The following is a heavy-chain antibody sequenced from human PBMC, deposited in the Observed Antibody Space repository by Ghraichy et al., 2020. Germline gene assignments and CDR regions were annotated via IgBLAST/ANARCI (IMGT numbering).Heavy chain of an antibody. D-gene: IGHD5-24*01. Sequence: LRLSCAASGFTFSSYWMHWVRQAPGKGLVWVSRINSDGSSTSYADSVKGRFTISRDNAKNTLYLQMNSLRAEDTAVYYCARDRDGYNPFDYWGQGTLVTVSS. V-gene: IGHV3-74*01. J-gene: IGHJ4*02. CDR1: GFTFSSYW. CDR2: INSDGSST. CDR3: ARDRDGYNPFDY.